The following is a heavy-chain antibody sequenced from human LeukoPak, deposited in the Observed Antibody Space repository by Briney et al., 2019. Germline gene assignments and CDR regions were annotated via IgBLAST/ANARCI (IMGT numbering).Heavy chain of an antibody. CDR3: ARDLTYYYDSSGYYYGFGY. J-gene: IGHJ4*02. CDR1: GGSISSYY. V-gene: IGHV4-4*07. CDR2: IYTSGST. Sequence: SETLSLTCTVSGGSISSYYWSWIRQPAGKGLEWIGRIYTSGSTNYNPSLKSRVTMSVDTSKNQFSLKLSSVTAADTAVYYCARDLTYYYDSSGYYYGFGYWGQGTLVTVSS. D-gene: IGHD3-22*01.